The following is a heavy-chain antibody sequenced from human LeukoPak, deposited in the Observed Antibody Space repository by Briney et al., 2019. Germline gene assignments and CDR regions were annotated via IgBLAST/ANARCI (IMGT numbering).Heavy chain of an antibody. J-gene: IGHJ4*01. V-gene: IGHV3-9*01. CDR3: AKDGNYGSGSYLDY. Sequence: GGSLRLSCAASGFIFDDFAMHWVRQAPGKGLEWVSVISWNSGTIAYADSVQGRFTISRDNAKNSLYLQMNSLRAEDTALYYCAKDGNYGSGSYLDYWGXXXXXTVSS. CDR1: GFIFDDFA. D-gene: IGHD3-10*01. CDR2: ISWNSGTI.